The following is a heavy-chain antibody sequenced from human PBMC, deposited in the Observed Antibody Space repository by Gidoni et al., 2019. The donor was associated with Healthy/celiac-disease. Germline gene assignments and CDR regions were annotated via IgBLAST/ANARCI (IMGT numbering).Heavy chain of an antibody. CDR3: AKPSTTEGYSYGYGEYYFDY. V-gene: IGHV3-23*01. J-gene: IGHJ4*02. CDR2: ISGSGGST. Sequence: EVQLLVSGGGLVQPGGSLSLSCAASGFTFSSYAMSRVRQAPGKGLEWVSAISGSGGSTYYADSVKGRFTISRDNSKNTLYLQMNSLRAEDTAVYYCAKPSTTEGYSYGYGEYYFDYWGQGTLVTVSS. D-gene: IGHD5-18*01. CDR1: GFTFSSYA.